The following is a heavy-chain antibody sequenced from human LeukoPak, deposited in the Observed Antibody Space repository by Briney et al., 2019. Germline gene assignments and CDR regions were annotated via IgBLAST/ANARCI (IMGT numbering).Heavy chain of an antibody. CDR2: INIDGGTT. D-gene: IGHD1-26*01. CDR1: GFTFSSYW. V-gene: IGHV3-74*01. Sequence: GGSLRLSCAASGFTFSSYWMHWVRQAPGKGLGWVSRINIDGGTTTYADSVKGRFTLSRDNPKRPLYLKMNSLKIEDTAVYYCAISRYSGTSLDYWGQGSLVTVPS. J-gene: IGHJ4*02. CDR3: AISRYSGTSLDY.